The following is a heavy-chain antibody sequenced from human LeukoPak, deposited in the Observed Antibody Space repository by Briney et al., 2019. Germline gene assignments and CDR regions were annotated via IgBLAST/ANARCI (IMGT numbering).Heavy chain of an antibody. V-gene: IGHV3-23*01. CDR2: ISGSGGST. CDR1: GFTFSSYA. D-gene: IGHD3-10*01. J-gene: IGHJ4*02. Sequence: GGSLRLSCAASGFTFSSYAMSWVRQAPGKGLEWVSAISGSGGSTYYADSVKGRFTISRDNSKNTLYLQMNSLRAEDTAVYYWAKDLEGSGSYYALDYWGQGTLVTVSS. CDR3: AKDLEGSGSYYALDY.